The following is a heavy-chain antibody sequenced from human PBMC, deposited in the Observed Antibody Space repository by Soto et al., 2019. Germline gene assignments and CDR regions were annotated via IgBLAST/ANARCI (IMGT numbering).Heavy chain of an antibody. V-gene: IGHV3-23*01. CDR3: AKAASVTLIDVGPTLFDY. J-gene: IGHJ4*02. Sequence: EVHLLESGGGLVQPGGSLRLSCAASGFTFSSYAMSWVRQAPGKGLEWVSVISGSGGNTYYADSVKGRFTISRDNSKNTLYLQMNSLRAEDTAVYYCAKAASVTLIDVGPTLFDYWGQGTLVTVSS. CDR2: ISGSGGNT. D-gene: IGHD3-22*01. CDR1: GFTFSSYA.